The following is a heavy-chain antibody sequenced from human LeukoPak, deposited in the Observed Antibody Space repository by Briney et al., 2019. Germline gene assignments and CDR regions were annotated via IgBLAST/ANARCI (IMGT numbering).Heavy chain of an antibody. D-gene: IGHD3-3*01. V-gene: IGHV1-8*01. J-gene: IGHJ6*02. CDR2: MNPNSGNT. CDR3: ARSPAVVNTIFGVVSEWYYYYGMDV. CDR1: GYTFTSYD. Sequence: ASVKVSCKASGYTFTSYDINWVRQATGQGLEWMGWMNPNSGNTGYAQKFQGRVTMTRNTSISTAYMELSSLRSEDTAVYYCARSPAVVNTIFGVVSEWYYYYGMDVWGQGTTVTVSS.